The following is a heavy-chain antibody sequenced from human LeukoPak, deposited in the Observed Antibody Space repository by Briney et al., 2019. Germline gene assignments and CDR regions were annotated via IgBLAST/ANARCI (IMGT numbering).Heavy chain of an antibody. CDR1: GGSISSYY. Sequence: PSETLSLTCTVSGGSISSYYWSWIRQPPGKGLEWIGDIYYSGSTDYKPSLKSRVTISVDTSKNQFSLKLSSVTAADTAVYYCARQGGYDSSGYYSRGYHYYGMDVWGQGTTVTVSS. CDR2: IYYSGST. V-gene: IGHV4-59*08. CDR3: ARQGGYDSSGYYSRGYHYYGMDV. J-gene: IGHJ6*02. D-gene: IGHD3-22*01.